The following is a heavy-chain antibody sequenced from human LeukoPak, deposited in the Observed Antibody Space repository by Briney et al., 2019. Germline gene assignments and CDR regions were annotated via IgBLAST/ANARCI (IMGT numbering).Heavy chain of an antibody. Sequence: GGSLRLSCAASGFTFSSYWMHWVRLGPGNGPVWVSRINGDGSYTNYADSVNGRFTISRDNAKNTLFLQMNSLRAEDTAMYFCVRDGRNWLWGQGTLVTVSS. J-gene: IGHJ4*02. D-gene: IGHD1-1*01. V-gene: IGHV3-74*01. CDR2: INGDGSYT. CDR1: GFTFSSYW. CDR3: VRDGRNWL.